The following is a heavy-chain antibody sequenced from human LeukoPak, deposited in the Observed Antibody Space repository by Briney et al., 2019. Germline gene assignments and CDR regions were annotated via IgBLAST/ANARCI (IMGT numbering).Heavy chain of an antibody. CDR3: ARDKQQLDYFDY. V-gene: IGHV1-8*01. D-gene: IGHD6-13*01. CDR2: MNPNSGNT. J-gene: IGHJ4*02. Sequence: ASVKVSCKASGYTFTSYDINWVRQATGQGLEWMGWMNPNSGNTGYARKFQGRVTMTRDTSTSTVYMELSSLRSEDTAVYYCARDKQQLDYFDYWGQGTLVTVSS. CDR1: GYTFTSYD.